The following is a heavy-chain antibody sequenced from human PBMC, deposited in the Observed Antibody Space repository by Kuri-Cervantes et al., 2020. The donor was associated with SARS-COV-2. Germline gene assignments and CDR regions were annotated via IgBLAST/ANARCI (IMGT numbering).Heavy chain of an antibody. J-gene: IGHJ4*02. Sequence: SVNDTFKASGGTFSSYAIIWVRQAPGHGLEWMGGIIPIFGTANYANNFQGRVTITADKSTSTAYMELRSLRTEDTAVYFCSRGEEGEAYYDFWCGYYCGCVDYWGQGTMVTVSS. D-gene: IGHD3-3*01. V-gene: IGHV1-69*06. CDR3: SRGEEGEAYYDFWCGYYCGCVDY. CDR2: IIPIFGTA. CDR1: GGTFSSYA.